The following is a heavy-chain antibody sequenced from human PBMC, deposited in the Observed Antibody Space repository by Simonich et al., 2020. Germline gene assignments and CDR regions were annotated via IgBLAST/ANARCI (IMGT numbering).Heavy chain of an antibody. CDR3: ARWTAVAGTGAYGMDV. CDR1: GFTCSSYS. J-gene: IGHJ6*02. CDR2: ISSSSSYI. D-gene: IGHD6-19*01. Sequence: EVQLVESGGGLVKPGGSLRLSCAASGFTCSSYSMNWVRQAPGKGLEWVSSISSSSSYIYYADSVKGRFTISRDNAKNSLYRQMNSLRAEDTAVYYCARWTAVAGTGAYGMDVWGQGTTVTVSS. V-gene: IGHV3-21*01.